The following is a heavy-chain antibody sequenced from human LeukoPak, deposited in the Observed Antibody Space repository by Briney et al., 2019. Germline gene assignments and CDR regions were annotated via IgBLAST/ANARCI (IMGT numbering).Heavy chain of an antibody. CDR3: ASREPYYYYMDV. V-gene: IGHV3-21*01. D-gene: IGHD1-14*01. J-gene: IGHJ6*03. CDR1: GFTFSSYW. CDR2: ISSSSSYI. Sequence: GGSLRLSCAASGFTFSSYWMSWVRQASGKGLEWVSSISSSSSYIYYADSVKGRFTISRDNAKNSLYLQMNSLRAEDTAVYYCASREPYYYYMDVWGKGTTVTVSS.